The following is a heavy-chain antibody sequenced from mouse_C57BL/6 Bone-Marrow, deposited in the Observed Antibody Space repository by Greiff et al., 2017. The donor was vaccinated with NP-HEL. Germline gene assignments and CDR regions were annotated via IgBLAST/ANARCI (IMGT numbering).Heavy chain of an antibody. CDR3: ARPNYSNYFFAY. CDR2: INSDGGST. V-gene: IGHV5-2*01. CDR1: EYAFPSHD. J-gene: IGHJ3*01. D-gene: IGHD2-5*01. Sequence: EVQRVESGGGLVQPGESLKLSCESNEYAFPSHDMSWVRKTPEKRLELVAAINSDGGSTYYPDTMERRFIISRDNTKKTLYLQMSSLRAEDTALYYCARPNYSNYFFAYWGQGTLVTVSA.